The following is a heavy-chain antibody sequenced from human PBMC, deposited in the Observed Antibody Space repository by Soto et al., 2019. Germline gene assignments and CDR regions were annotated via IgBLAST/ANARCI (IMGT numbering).Heavy chain of an antibody. CDR1: GYSFTNYW. Sequence: GESLKISCKGSGYSFTNYWIGWVRQMPGKGLEWMGIIYPGDSNTKYSPSFQGQVTISVDKSITTAYLQWSSLRASDTAMYYCARGDYYFDYWGQGTLVTVSS. J-gene: IGHJ4*02. V-gene: IGHV5-51*01. CDR2: IYPGDSNT. CDR3: ARGDYYFDY. D-gene: IGHD3-10*01.